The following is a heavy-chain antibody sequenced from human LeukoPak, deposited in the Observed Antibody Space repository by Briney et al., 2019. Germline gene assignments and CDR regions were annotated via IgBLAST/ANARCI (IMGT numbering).Heavy chain of an antibody. D-gene: IGHD2-15*01. CDR3: ARRVASYAFDI. CDR2: IYYSGST. CDR1: GGSISSYY. J-gene: IGHJ3*02. V-gene: IGHV4-59*01. Sequence: PSETLSLTCTVSGGSISSYYWSWIRQPPGKGLEWIGYIYYSGSTNYNPSLKSRVTISVDTSKNQFSLKLSSVTAADTAAYYCARRVASYAFDIWGQGTMVTVSS.